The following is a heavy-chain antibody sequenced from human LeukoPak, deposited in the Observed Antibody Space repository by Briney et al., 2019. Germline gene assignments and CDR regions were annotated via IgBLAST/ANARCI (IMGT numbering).Heavy chain of an antibody. J-gene: IGHJ4*02. D-gene: IGHD3-22*01. CDR3: ARGSGYYDTASFSFVDN. V-gene: IGHV6-1*01. CDR2: TYYRAQWFL. Sequence: SQTLSLTCAISRDSVSSDSAAWNWIRQSPSRGLEWLGRTYYRAQWFLDYAVSVKTRITIKSDTSRNQFSLELNSVTPEDTGVYYCARGSGYYDTASFSFVDNWGQGTLVTVSS. CDR1: RDSVSSDSAA.